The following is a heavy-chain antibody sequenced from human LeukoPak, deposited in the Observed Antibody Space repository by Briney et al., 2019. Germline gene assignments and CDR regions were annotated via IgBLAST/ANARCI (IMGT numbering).Heavy chain of an antibody. Sequence: SETLSLTCTVSGGSISSYYRSWIRQPAGRGLEWIGRIYTSGSTNYNPSLKSRVTMSVDTSKNQFSLKLSSVTAAGTAVYYCARVLEDYYDSSGYYYYYMDVWGKGTTVTVSS. V-gene: IGHV4-4*07. CDR2: IYTSGST. CDR1: GGSISSYY. J-gene: IGHJ6*03. D-gene: IGHD3-22*01. CDR3: ARVLEDYYDSSGYYYYYMDV.